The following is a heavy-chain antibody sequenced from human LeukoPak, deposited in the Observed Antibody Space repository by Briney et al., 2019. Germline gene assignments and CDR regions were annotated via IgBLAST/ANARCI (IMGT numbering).Heavy chain of an antibody. CDR2: ISGSGGST. V-gene: IGHV3-23*01. D-gene: IGHD4-11*01. Sequence: GGSLRLSCAASGFTFSSYAMSWVRQAPGRGLEWVSAISGSGGSTYYADSVKGRFTISRDNSQNTLYLQMNSLRAEDTAVYYCAKIIRGSSDYSNYDEAGYFDYWGQGTLVTVSS. CDR3: AKIIRGSSDYSNYDEAGYFDY. J-gene: IGHJ4*02. CDR1: GFTFSSYA.